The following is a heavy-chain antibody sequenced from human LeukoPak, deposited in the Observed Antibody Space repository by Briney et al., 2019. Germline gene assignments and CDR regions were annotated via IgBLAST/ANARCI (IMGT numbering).Heavy chain of an antibody. CDR2: INPGGDNT. CDR3: ARIRDGYNDAYDI. CDR1: GYTFTSYG. J-gene: IGHJ3*02. V-gene: IGHV1-46*01. Sequence: ASVKVSCKASGYTFTSYGINWVRQAPGQGLEWMGLINPGGDNTDYAQNFQGRVTMTRDTSTSTVYMGLSSLRSEDTAVYYCARIRDGYNDAYDIWGQGTMVTVSS. D-gene: IGHD5-24*01.